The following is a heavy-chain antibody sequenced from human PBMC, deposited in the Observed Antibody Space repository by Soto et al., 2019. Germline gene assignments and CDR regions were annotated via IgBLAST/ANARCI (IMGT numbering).Heavy chain of an antibody. J-gene: IGHJ6*02. CDR3: ARLKKELYYYYGMDV. D-gene: IGHD1-26*01. CDR1: GYSFPSYW. Sequence: PGESLKISCKASGYSFPSYWIAWVRQMPGKGLEWMGIIYPGDSDTRYSPSLQGQVTISADKSISTAYLQWRSLKASDTAMYYCARLKKELYYYYGMDVWGQGTTVTVSS. V-gene: IGHV5-51*01. CDR2: IYPGDSDT.